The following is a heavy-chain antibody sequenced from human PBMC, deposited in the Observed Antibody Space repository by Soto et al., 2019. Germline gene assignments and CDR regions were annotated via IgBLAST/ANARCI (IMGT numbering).Heavy chain of an antibody. CDR2: FNPDNQNT. Sequence: ASVKVSCKVSGYRFTTYGINWVRQAPGQGLKWVGSFNPDNQNTNYAQKFQDRVSLTTDSSTNTAYMELRDLRSDDTAVYYCARVRFGDPFDFWGQGSLVTVSS. CDR1: GYRFTTYG. J-gene: IGHJ4*02. CDR3: ARVRFGDPFDF. D-gene: IGHD3-16*01. V-gene: IGHV1-18*01.